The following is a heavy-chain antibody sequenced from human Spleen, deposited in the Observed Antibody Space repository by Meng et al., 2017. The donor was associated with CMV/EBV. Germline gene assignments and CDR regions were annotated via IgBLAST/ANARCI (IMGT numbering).Heavy chain of an antibody. CDR1: GYTFTTYY. CDR2: INPSDDST. Sequence: SGYTFTTYYVNWVRQVPGQGLEWMAIINPSDDSTNYAQKFQGRLAMTSDSSTSTAFMELSSLTADDTAVYYCARGATGTTRLDYYFDHWGQGTLVTVSS. D-gene: IGHD1-1*01. V-gene: IGHV1-46*01. J-gene: IGHJ4*02. CDR3: ARGATGTTRLDYYFDH.